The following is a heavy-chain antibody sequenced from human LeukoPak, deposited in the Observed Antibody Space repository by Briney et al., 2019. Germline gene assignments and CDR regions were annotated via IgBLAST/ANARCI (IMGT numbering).Heavy chain of an antibody. Sequence: GGSLRLSCAASGFTFGSYAMSWVRQAPGKGLEWVSAIRDSGHSTYYADSVKSRFTISRDNSKNTLYLHMNSLRAEDTAVYYCARAPTITTLVVHDWGQGTLVTVSS. CDR3: ARAPTITTLVVHD. CDR2: IRDSGHST. CDR1: GFTFGSYA. D-gene: IGHD3-22*01. J-gene: IGHJ4*02. V-gene: IGHV3-23*01.